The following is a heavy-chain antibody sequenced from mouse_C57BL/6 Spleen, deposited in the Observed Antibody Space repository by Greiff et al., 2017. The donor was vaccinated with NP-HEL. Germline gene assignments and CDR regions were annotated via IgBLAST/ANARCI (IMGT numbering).Heavy chain of an antibody. CDR3: ARSLGDYGSSYGFAY. CDR1: GYAFTNYL. D-gene: IGHD1-1*01. J-gene: IGHJ3*01. Sequence: QVQLQQSGAELVRPGTSVKVSCKASGYAFTNYLIEWVKQRPGQGLEWIGVINPGSGGTNYNEKFKGKATLTADKSSSTAYMQLSSLTSEDSAVYFCARSLGDYGSSYGFAYWGQGTLVTVSA. CDR2: INPGSGGT. V-gene: IGHV1-54*01.